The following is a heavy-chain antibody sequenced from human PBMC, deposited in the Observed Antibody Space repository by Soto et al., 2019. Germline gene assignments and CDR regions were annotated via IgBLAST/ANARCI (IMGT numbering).Heavy chain of an antibody. CDR2: MNPITGNA. Sequence: QVQLVQSGAEVKKPGASVKVSCKASGFTFTTYDIHWVRQATGHGLEWVGWMNPITGNAGYAQKFQGRVTMTRNTSISTAYMEVRSLRSEATAVYYCARRKERSGPHYFDSWGQGSLVTVSS. J-gene: IGHJ4*02. V-gene: IGHV1-8*01. CDR3: ARRKERSGPHYFDS. CDR1: GFTFTTYD.